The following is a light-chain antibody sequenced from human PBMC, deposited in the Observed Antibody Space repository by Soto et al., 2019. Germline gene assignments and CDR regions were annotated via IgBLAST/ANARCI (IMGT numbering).Light chain of an antibody. V-gene: IGLV2-14*01. CDR2: EVR. CDR1: SNDIGYYNY. CDR3: SSYTTTSSVV. Sequence: QSALTQPASVSGPPGQSITISCTGTSNDIGYYNYVSWYQQHPAKAPKLIIYEVRNRPSGISNRFSGSKSGNTASLTISGLQAEDEADYYCSSYTTTSSVVFGGGTKLTVL. J-gene: IGLJ2*01.